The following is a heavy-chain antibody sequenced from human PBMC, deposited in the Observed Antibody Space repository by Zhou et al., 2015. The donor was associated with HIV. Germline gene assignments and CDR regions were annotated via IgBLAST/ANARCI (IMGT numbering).Heavy chain of an antibody. J-gene: IGHJ3*02. CDR3: AKDLNIAAAGFXAFDI. CDR1: GFNFIDYA. D-gene: IGHD6-13*01. V-gene: IGHV3-9*01. CDR2: ISWNGAGQ. Sequence: EVRLVESGGNLVQPGRSLRLSCAASGFNFIDYAMHWVRLVPGKGLDWVSGISWNGAGQGYADSVKGRFTISRDNARNSLYLQMNSLRTEDTALYYCAKDLNIAAAGFXAFDIWGQGTMVVVSS.